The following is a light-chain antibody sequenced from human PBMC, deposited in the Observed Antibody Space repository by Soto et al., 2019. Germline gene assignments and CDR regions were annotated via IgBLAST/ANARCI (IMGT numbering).Light chain of an antibody. Sequence: QPVLTQPPSASGTPGQRVTISCSGSSSNIGTNTVNWYQQLPGVAPKLLIYSSNQRPSGVPDRFSGSKSGTSASLAISGLQSEDEADYYCAAWDDTLNGPVFGGGTKLTVL. CDR3: AAWDDTLNGPV. J-gene: IGLJ2*01. V-gene: IGLV1-44*01. CDR2: SSN. CDR1: SSNIGTNT.